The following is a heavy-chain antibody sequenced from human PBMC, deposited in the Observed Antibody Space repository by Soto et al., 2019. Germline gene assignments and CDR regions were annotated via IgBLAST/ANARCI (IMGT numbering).Heavy chain of an antibody. CDR3: ARGYYPYPTRLDY. Sequence: XASLSLAFTVSGGSTTSSCYCWAWIRQPPGKGLEWIATISYSGSTYYNPSLRSRVTVSGDTSNNKLSLTVSSVTAADTALYYCARGYYPYPTRLDYCGRRALVTVSS. D-gene: IGHD2-15*01. J-gene: IGHJ4*02. CDR2: ISYSGST. CDR1: GGSTTSSCYC. V-gene: IGHV4-39*01.